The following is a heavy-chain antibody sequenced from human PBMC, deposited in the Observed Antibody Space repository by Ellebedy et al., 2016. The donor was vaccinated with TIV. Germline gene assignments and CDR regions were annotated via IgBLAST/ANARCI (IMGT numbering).Heavy chain of an antibody. CDR2: ISSSGSTI. J-gene: IGHJ5*02. D-gene: IGHD2-2*01. V-gene: IGHV3-11*01. Sequence: GGSLRPSCAASGFIFSDYAMSWIRQAPGKGLEWVSYISSSGSTIYYADSVKGRFTISRDNAKNPLYQQMNSLRAEDTAVYYCARDTRFIDQQHNWFDPWGQGTLVTVSS. CDR1: GFIFSDYA. CDR3: ARDTRFIDQQHNWFDP.